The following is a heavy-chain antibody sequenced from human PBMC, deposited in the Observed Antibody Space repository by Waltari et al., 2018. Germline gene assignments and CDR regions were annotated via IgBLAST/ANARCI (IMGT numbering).Heavy chain of an antibody. CDR1: GLTFRSYW. CDR3: ATCYYYDSSGNYYVSDY. D-gene: IGHD3-22*01. J-gene: IGHJ4*02. V-gene: IGHV3-74*01. Sequence: EVQLVESGGGLVQPGGSLRLSCAASGLTFRSYWMHWVRQAPGKGLVWVSRINSDGSSTSYADSVKGRFTISRDNAKNTLYLQMNSLRAEDTAVYYCATCYYYDSSGNYYVSDYWGQGTLVTVSS. CDR2: INSDGSST.